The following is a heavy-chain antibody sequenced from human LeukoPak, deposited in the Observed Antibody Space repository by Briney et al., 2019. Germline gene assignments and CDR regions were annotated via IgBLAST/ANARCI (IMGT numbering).Heavy chain of an antibody. J-gene: IGHJ6*03. CDR1: GYTFTGYY. Sequence: GASVKVSCKASGYTFTGYYMHWVRQAPGQGLEWMGWINPNSGGTNYAQKFQGRVTMTRDTSTSTAYMELSRLRSDDTAVYYCARGAYYYYYYMDVWGKGTTVTVPS. CDR2: INPNSGGT. V-gene: IGHV1-2*02. CDR3: ARGAYYYYYYMDV.